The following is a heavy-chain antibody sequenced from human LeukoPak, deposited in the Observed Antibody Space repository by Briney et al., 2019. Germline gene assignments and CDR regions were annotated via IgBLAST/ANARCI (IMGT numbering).Heavy chain of an antibody. CDR3: ARYTVTTTGVGWYFDY. V-gene: IGHV4-34*01. CDR2: INHSGST. D-gene: IGHD4-17*01. Sequence: SETLSLTCAVYGGSFSGYYWSWIRQPPGKGLEWIGEINHSGSTNYNPSLKSRVTISVDTSKNQFSLKLSSVTAADTAVYYCARYTVTTTGVGWYFDYWGQGTLVTVSS. J-gene: IGHJ4*02. CDR1: GGSFSGYY.